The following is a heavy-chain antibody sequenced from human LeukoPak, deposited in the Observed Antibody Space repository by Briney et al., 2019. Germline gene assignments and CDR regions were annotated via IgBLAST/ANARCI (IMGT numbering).Heavy chain of an antibody. Sequence: PGRSLRLSCAASGFTFSSYGMHWVRQAPGKGLEWVAVISDDGSNKYYVDSVKGRFTISRDNSKNTLYLQMTSLRAEDTAVYYCANSPTYCSSTSCYINYWGQGTLVTVSS. J-gene: IGHJ4*02. CDR3: ANSPTYCSSTSCYINY. D-gene: IGHD2-2*02. CDR1: GFTFSSYG. CDR2: ISDDGSNK. V-gene: IGHV3-30*18.